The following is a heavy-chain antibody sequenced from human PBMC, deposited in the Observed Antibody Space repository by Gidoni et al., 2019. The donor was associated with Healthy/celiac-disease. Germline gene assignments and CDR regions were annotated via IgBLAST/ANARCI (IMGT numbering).Heavy chain of an antibody. D-gene: IGHD3-3*01. CDR3: AREPRITIFGVVTRLYYFDY. CDR2: LYCCGST. V-gene: IGHV3-66*02. Sequence: EVQLVESGGGLVQPGGSLRLSCAASGFPFSTHYSSGVRQAPGQGLELVSGLYCCGSTYYADSVKGRFTISRDNSKNTLYLQMNSLRVEDTAVYYCAREPRITIFGVVTRLYYFDYWGQGTLVTVSS. J-gene: IGHJ4*02. CDR1: GFPFSTHY.